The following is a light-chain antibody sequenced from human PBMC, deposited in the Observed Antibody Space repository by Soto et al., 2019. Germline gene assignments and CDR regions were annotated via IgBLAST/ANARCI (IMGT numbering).Light chain of an antibody. CDR1: SSNIGAGYD. Sequence: QSVLTQPPSVSGAPGQRVTISCTGSSSNIGAGYDVHWYQQLPGTAPKLLIYGNSNRPSGVPDRFSGSKSGTSASLAITGLQAEDEADYYCLSYDSSLRDYVFGTGTKLTVL. CDR2: GNS. CDR3: LSYDSSLRDYV. V-gene: IGLV1-40*01. J-gene: IGLJ1*01.